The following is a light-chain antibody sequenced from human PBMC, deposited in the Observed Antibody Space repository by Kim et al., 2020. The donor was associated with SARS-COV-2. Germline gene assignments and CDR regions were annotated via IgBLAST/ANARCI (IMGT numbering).Light chain of an antibody. CDR2: AAS. J-gene: IGKJ1*01. Sequence: DTPMTQSPSSLSASVGDRVTITCRASQSISSYLNWYQQKPGKAPKLLIYAASSLQSGVPSRFSGSGSGTDFTLTISSLQPEDFATYYGQQGYSTPQTFGQGTNVDSK. CDR1: QSISSY. CDR3: QQGYSTPQT. V-gene: IGKV1-39*01.